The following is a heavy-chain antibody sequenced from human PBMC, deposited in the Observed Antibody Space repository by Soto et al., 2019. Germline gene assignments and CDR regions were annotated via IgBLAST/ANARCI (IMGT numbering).Heavy chain of an antibody. D-gene: IGHD2-15*01. V-gene: IGHV3-21*01. Sequence: GGSLRLACAASGFTFSSYSVNWVRQAPGKGLEWVSSISSSSSYIYYADSVKGRFTISRDNAKNSLYLQMNSLRAEDTAVYYCARAADFYCSGGSCYFYNWFDPWGQGTLVTVSS. CDR1: GFTFSSYS. CDR3: ARAADFYCSGGSCYFYNWFDP. J-gene: IGHJ5*02. CDR2: ISSSSSYI.